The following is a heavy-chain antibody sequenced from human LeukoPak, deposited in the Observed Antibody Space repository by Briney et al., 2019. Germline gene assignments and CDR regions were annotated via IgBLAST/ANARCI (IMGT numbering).Heavy chain of an antibody. V-gene: IGHV4-59*01. CDR1: GGSINSFY. J-gene: IGHJ6*03. CDR3: ARQVGRGTQVYYMDV. D-gene: IGHD3-16*01. Sequence: SETLSLTCTVSGGSINSFYWTWIRQPPGKGLEWIGYISYSGSTNYNPSLKSRVTISVDTSKNQLSLRLTSVTAADTAVYYCARQVGRGTQVYYMDVWGKGTTVTVSS. CDR2: ISYSGST.